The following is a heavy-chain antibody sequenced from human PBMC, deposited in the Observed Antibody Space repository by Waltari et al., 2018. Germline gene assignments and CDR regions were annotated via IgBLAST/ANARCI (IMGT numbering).Heavy chain of an antibody. Sequence: QVQLVESGGGVVQPGRSLRLSCAASGFTFSSYAMHWVRQAPGKGLEWVAVISYEGSNKYYADSVKGRFTISRDNSKNTLYLQMNSLRAEDTAVYYCAREGSTEAYFDYWGQGTLVTVSS. CDR2: ISYEGSNK. V-gene: IGHV3-30-3*01. CDR1: GFTFSSYA. J-gene: IGHJ4*02. D-gene: IGHD1-26*01. CDR3: AREGSTEAYFDY.